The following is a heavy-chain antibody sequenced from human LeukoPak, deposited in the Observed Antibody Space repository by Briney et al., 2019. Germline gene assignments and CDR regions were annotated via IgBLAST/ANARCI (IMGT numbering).Heavy chain of an antibody. CDR2: VNRDGSET. J-gene: IGHJ6*02. Sequence: GGSLRLSCAASGFGLSSNWMTWVRQVPGRGPEWVANVNRDGSETYYLDSVKGRFTISKDNAKNSLYLQMNSLRAEDTALYHCARNNGMDVWGQGTTVIVSS. CDR1: GFGLSSNW. CDR3: ARNNGMDV. V-gene: IGHV3-7*03.